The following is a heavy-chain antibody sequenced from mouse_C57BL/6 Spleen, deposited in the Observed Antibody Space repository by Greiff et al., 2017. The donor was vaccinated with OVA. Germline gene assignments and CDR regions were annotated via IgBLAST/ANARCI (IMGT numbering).Heavy chain of an antibody. J-gene: IGHJ2*01. CDR1: GFTFSSYA. CDR2: LSDGGSYT. Sequence: EVKLMESGGGLVKPGGSLKLSCAASGFTFSSYAMSWVRQTPEKRLEWVATLSDGGSYTYYPDNVKGRFTISRDNAKNNLYLQMSHLKSEDTAMYYCARDEIYYDYGRYFDYWGQGTTLTVSS. D-gene: IGHD2-4*01. V-gene: IGHV5-4*01. CDR3: ARDEIYYDYGRYFDY.